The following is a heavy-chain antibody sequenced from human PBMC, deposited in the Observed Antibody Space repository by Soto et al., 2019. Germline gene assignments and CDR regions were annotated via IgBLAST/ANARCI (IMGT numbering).Heavy chain of an antibody. CDR2: IYSGGST. D-gene: IGHD6-6*01. J-gene: IGHJ6*02. Sequence: GGSLRLSCAASGFTVSSHYMSWVRQAPGKGLEWVSVIYSGGSTYYADSVKGRFTISRDNSKNTLYLQMNSLRAEDTAVYYCARDQGLDSSSSHDYYYYYGMDVWGQGTTVTVSS. CDR3: ARDQGLDSSSSHDYYYYYGMDV. V-gene: IGHV3-53*01. CDR1: GFTVSSHY.